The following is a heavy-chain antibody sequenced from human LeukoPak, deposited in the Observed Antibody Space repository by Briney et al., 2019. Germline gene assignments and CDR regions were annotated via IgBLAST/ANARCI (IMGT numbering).Heavy chain of an antibody. D-gene: IGHD3-22*01. CDR3: ARKSSGYYYSVFDY. V-gene: IGHV4-30-4*01. CDR1: GGSISSGDYY. J-gene: IGHJ4*02. Sequence: PSQTLSLTCTVSGGSISSGDYYWSWIRQPPGKGLEWIGEINHSGSTNYNPSLKSRVTISVDTSKNQFSLKLSSVTAADTAVYYCARKSSGYYYSVFDYWGQGTLVTVSS. CDR2: INHSGST.